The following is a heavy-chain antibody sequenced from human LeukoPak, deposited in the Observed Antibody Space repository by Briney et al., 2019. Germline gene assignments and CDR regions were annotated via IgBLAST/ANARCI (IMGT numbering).Heavy chain of an antibody. CDR1: GFTVSSNY. V-gene: IGHV3-53*01. CDR3: AKDGVTIFGVVILNDPHFHY. D-gene: IGHD3-3*01. Sequence: GGSLRLSCAASGFTVSSNYMSWVRQARGKGLEWVSVIYSGGSTYYADSVKGRFTISRDNSKNTLYLQMNSLRAEDTAVYYCAKDGVTIFGVVILNDPHFHYWGQGTLVTVSS. J-gene: IGHJ4*02. CDR2: IYSGGST.